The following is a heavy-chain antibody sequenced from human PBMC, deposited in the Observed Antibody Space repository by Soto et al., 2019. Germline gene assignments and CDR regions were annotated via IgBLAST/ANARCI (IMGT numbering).Heavy chain of an antibody. CDR2: IKTKAQGETK. CDR3: TTGSYDGY. CDR1: DFIFTDAW. D-gene: IGHD3-3*01. V-gene: IGHV3-15*07. Sequence: EVQLVESGGGLVQPGGSLRLSCATSDFIFTDAWMNWVRQAPGKGLEWVGRIKTKAQGETKDYAAPVKGRFTISRDDSRNTLHLQMTSLRSEDTALYYCTTGSYDGYWGQGVLVTVSS. J-gene: IGHJ4*02.